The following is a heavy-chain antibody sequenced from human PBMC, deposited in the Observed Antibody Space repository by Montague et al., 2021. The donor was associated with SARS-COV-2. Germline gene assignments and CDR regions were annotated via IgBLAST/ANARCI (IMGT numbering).Heavy chain of an antibody. Sequence: SETLSLTCAVYGGSFSGYYWSWIRQPPGKGLEWIGEINDSGSTYXNPSLKSRVTISVDTSKNQFSLKLSSVTAADTAVYYCARGRAARSITIFGVVNPAIRYYYYRDVGGKGTTVAVSS. D-gene: IGHD3-3*01. CDR3: ARGRAARSITIFGVVNPAIRYYYYRDV. CDR1: GGSFSGYY. V-gene: IGHV4-34*01. J-gene: IGHJ6*03. CDR2: INDSGST.